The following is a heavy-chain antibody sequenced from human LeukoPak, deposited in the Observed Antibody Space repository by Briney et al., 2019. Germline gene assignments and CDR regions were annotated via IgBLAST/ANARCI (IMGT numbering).Heavy chain of an antibody. V-gene: IGHV4-59*01. CDR1: GGSISSYY. Sequence: PSETLSLTCTVSGGSISSYYWSWIRQPPGKGLEWIGNICDRGSTKYNPSLKSRVTISPDTSKNEFSLRLSSVTAADTAVYYCARGRYLDVWGQGTTVTVSS. J-gene: IGHJ6*02. CDR3: ARGRYLDV. D-gene: IGHD3-10*01. CDR2: ICDRGST.